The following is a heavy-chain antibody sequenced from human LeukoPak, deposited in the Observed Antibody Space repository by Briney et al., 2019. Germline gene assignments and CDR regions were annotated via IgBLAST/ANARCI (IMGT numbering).Heavy chain of an antibody. Sequence: ASVKVSCKASGYTFTSYYMHWVRQAPGQGLEWMGIINPSGGSTCYAQKFQGRVTMTRDTSTSTVYMELSSLRSEDTAVYYCARDPGREYDVDTAMGSPPDWYFDLWGRGTLVTVSS. CDR2: INPSGGST. CDR3: ARDPGREYDVDTAMGSPPDWYFDL. CDR1: GYTFTSYY. J-gene: IGHJ2*01. V-gene: IGHV1-46*01. D-gene: IGHD5-18*01.